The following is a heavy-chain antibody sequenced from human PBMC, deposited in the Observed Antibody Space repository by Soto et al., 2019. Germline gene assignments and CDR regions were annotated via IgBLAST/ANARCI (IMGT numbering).Heavy chain of an antibody. D-gene: IGHD6-25*01. J-gene: IGHJ5*02. CDR3: AGQTFTIAAASYGRSNWFDP. CDR1: GGSITSSSHF. CDR2: IYFTGNT. Sequence: SETLSLTCSASGGSITSSSHFWGWVRQPPGKGLEWIGTIYFTGNTYYTPSLRSRLTMSIDTSKNEFSLRLNSVTAADTAVYYCAGQTFTIAAASYGRSNWFDPWGPGTLVTVSS. V-gene: IGHV4-39*01.